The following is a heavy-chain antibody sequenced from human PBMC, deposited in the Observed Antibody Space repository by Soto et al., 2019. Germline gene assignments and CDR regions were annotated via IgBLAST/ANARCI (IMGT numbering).Heavy chain of an antibody. J-gene: IGHJ4*02. CDR1: GYTFTSYY. CDR2: INPSGGST. V-gene: IGHV1-46*01. Sequence: ASVKVSCKASGYTFTSYYMHWVRQAPGQGLEWMGIINPSGGSTSYAQKFQGRVTMTRDTSTSTVYMELNSLRAEDTALYYCAKDRPRRTSGYFIDYWGQGTPVTVSS. CDR3: AKDRPRRTSGYFIDY. D-gene: IGHD5-18*01.